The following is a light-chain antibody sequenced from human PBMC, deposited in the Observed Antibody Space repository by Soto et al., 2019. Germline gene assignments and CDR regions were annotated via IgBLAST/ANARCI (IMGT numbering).Light chain of an antibody. Sequence: DIQMTQSPSTLSASVGDRVTITCRASQSISTWLAWYQQKPGKATNLLIYNASSLHSGVSSRFSGSGSGTEFTLTISSLQPDDFATYHCQQYNSYSYTFGRGTKLEIK. J-gene: IGKJ2*01. V-gene: IGKV1-5*01. CDR2: NAS. CDR3: QQYNSYSYT. CDR1: QSISTW.